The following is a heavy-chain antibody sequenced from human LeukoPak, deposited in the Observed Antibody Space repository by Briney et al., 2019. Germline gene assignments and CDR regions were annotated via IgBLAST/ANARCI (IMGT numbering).Heavy chain of an antibody. CDR3: ARDERYDSSGYPFDY. Sequence: ASVKVSCKASGYTFTGYFMHWVRQAPGQGLEWMGWINPNSGGTNYAQKFQGRVTMSRDTSISTAYIELSRLRSDDTAVYYCARDERYDSSGYPFDYWGQGTLVTVSS. J-gene: IGHJ4*02. V-gene: IGHV1-2*02. CDR2: INPNSGGT. D-gene: IGHD3-22*01. CDR1: GYTFTGYF.